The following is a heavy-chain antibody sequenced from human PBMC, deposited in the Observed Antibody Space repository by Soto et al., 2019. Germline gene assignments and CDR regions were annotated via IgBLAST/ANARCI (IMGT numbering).Heavy chain of an antibody. V-gene: IGHV3-30*18. CDR3: AKVGIAEATDL. CDR2: ISYDGSNK. Sequence: WSLRLSCAASGFTFSNYGMHWVRQAPGKGLEWVAVISYDGSNKYYADSVKGRFTISRDNSKNTLYLQMNSLRAEDTAVYYCAKVGIAEATDLWGRGTLVTVSS. CDR1: GFTFSNYG. J-gene: IGHJ2*01. D-gene: IGHD6-13*01.